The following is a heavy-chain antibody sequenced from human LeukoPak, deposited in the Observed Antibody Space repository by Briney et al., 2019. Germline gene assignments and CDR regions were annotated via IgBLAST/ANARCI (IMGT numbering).Heavy chain of an antibody. D-gene: IGHD2/OR15-2a*01. Sequence: ASVKVSCKASGYTFTGYYMHWVRQAPGQGLEWMGWINPNSGGTNYAQKFQGRVTMTRDTSISTAYMELSRLRSDDTAVYYCAREYYSTENWFDPWGQGTLVTVSS. CDR3: AREYYSTENWFDP. J-gene: IGHJ5*02. V-gene: IGHV1-2*02. CDR2: INPNSGGT. CDR1: GYTFTGYY.